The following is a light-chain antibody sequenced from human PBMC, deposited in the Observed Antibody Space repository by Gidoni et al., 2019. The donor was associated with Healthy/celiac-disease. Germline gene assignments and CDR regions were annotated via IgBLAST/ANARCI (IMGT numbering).Light chain of an antibody. CDR2: LGS. V-gene: IGKV2-28*01. CDR1: QSLLHSNGYNY. CDR3: MQALQTPYT. Sequence: IVMTQSPLSLPVTPGAPASIPCRSSQSLLHSNGYNYLDWYLQKPGQSPQLLIYLGSNRASGVPDRFSGSGSGTDFTLKISRVEAEDVGVYYCMQALQTPYTFGQGTKLEIK. J-gene: IGKJ2*01.